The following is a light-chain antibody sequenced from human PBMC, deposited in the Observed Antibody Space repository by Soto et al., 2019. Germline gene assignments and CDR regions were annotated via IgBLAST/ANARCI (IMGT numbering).Light chain of an antibody. CDR1: SSDVGGYNY. J-gene: IGLJ1*01. CDR3: SSYTSSSIDYV. Sequence: QSVLTQPASVSGSPGQSITISCTGTSSDVGGYNYVSWYQQHPGKAPKLMIYEVSNRPSGVSNRFSGSKSGNMASLTISGLQAEDEADYYCSSYTSSSIDYVFGTGTKVTVL. V-gene: IGLV2-14*01. CDR2: EVS.